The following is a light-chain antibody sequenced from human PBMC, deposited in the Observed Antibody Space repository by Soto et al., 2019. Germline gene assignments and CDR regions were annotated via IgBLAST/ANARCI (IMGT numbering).Light chain of an antibody. CDR2: DAS. J-gene: IGKJ4*01. V-gene: IGKV3-11*01. CDR1: QSVGSS. Sequence: EIVLTQSPATLSLSPGERATLSCRASQSVGSSLAWYQQRPGQGPRLLIRDASNRATGIPARFSGSGSGTDFTLTISRLAPDDFAVYSCQQRNKWPLTFGGGTKVEIK. CDR3: QQRNKWPLT.